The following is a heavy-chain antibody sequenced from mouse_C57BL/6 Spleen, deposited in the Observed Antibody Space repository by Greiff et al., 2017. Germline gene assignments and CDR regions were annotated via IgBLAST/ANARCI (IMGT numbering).Heavy chain of an antibody. CDR3: ARDGRPDGYGSRDYLDY. Sequence: QVQLQQSGAELMKPGASVKLSCKATGYTFTGYWIEWVKQRPGHGLEWIGEILPGSGSTNYNEKFKGKATFTADTSSNTAYMQLSSLTTEDSAIYYCARDGRPDGYGSRDYLDYWGQGTTLTVSS. CDR1: GYTFTGYW. D-gene: IGHD1-1*01. CDR2: ILPGSGST. J-gene: IGHJ2*01. V-gene: IGHV1-9*01.